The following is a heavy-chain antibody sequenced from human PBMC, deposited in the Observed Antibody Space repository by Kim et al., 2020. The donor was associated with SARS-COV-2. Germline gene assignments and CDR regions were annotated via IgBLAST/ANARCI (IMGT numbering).Heavy chain of an antibody. D-gene: IGHD3-16*02. CDR3: ARVTFGGVIVPFDY. Sequence: IPSHKCRVTISVDTSKNQFSLKLSSVTAADTAVYYCARVTFGGVIVPFDYWGQGTLVTVSS. J-gene: IGHJ4*02. V-gene: IGHV4-39*01.